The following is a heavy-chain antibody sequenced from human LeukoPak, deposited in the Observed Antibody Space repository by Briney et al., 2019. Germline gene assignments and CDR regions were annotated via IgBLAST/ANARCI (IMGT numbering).Heavy chain of an antibody. D-gene: IGHD1-14*01. CDR1: GFTFSRYG. CDR3: TTHLPYNY. J-gene: IGHJ4*02. CDR2: IKSKTDGGTT. V-gene: IGHV3-15*01. Sequence: GRSLRLSCAASGFTFSRYGMHWVRQAPGKGLEWVGRIKSKTDGGTTDYAAPVKGRFTISRDDSKNTLFLQMNSLKTEDTAVYYCTTHLPYNYWGQGTLVTVSS.